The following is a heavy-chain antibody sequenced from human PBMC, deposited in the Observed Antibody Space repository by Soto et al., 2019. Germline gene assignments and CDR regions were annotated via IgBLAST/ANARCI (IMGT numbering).Heavy chain of an antibody. Sequence: XDSLKVSWKCSGDTFTSYLISLVLQMPGKGLEWMGRIDPSDSYTNYSPSFQGHVTISADKSISTAYLQWSSLKASDTAMYYCERGDYDYYYGMDVWGQGTTVTSP. CDR3: ERGDYDYYYGMDV. CDR1: GDTFTSYL. V-gene: IGHV5-10-1*01. CDR2: IDPSDSYT. J-gene: IGHJ6*02.